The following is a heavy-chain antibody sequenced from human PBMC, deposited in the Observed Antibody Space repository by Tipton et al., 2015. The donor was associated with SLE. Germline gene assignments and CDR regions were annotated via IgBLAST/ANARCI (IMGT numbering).Heavy chain of an antibody. CDR2: INHGGNS. CDR1: GGSFSGYY. D-gene: IGHD3-22*01. V-gene: IGHV4-34*01. J-gene: IGHJ5*02. CDR3: ARASNYYDYTCFDP. Sequence: TLSLTCAVHGGSFSGYYWTWIRQSPSGLEWIGEINHGGNSNSNPSLKSRVTISVDTSNNQFSLKLTSVTAADTAVYYCARASNYYDYTCFDPWGQGTLVTVSS.